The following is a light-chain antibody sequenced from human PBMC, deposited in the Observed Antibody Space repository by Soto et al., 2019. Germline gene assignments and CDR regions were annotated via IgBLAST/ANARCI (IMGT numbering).Light chain of an antibody. Sequence: EFVLTQSPCTLSFSPFERATLPCRASQSLANSFIAWYQQKPGQAPRLLIYDTSSRATGIPDGFTGSGSGTDFTLTISRLEPEDFAVYYCHQYGSSPPTFGQGTTVDIK. J-gene: IGKJ1*01. CDR3: HQYGSSPPT. CDR2: DTS. CDR1: QSLANSF. V-gene: IGKV3-20*01.